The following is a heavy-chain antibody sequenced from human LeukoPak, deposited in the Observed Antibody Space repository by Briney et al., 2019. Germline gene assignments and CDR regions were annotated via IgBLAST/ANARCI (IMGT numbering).Heavy chain of an antibody. D-gene: IGHD3-22*01. CDR1: GFTFSSYW. CDR3: ARDGYYDSSGYYYY. CDR2: INSDGSST. Sequence: GGSLRLSCAASGFTFSSYWMHWVRQAPGKGLVRVSRINSDGSSTSYADSVKGRFTISRDNAKNTLYLQMNSLRAEDTAVYYCARDGYYDSSGYYYYWGQGTLVTVSS. V-gene: IGHV3-74*01. J-gene: IGHJ4*02.